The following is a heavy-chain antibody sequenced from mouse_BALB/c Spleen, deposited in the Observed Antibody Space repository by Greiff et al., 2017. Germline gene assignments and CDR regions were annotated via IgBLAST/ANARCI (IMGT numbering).Heavy chain of an antibody. V-gene: IGHV1S22*01. CDR2: IYPGSGST. Sequence: LQQPGSELVRPGASVKLSCKASGYTFTSYWMHWVKQRPGQGLEWIGNIYPGSGSTNYDEKFKSKATLTVDTSSSTAYMQLSSLTSEDSAVYYCTITTAFYFDYWGQGTTLTVSS. CDR1: GYTFTSYW. D-gene: IGHD1-2*01. CDR3: TITTAFYFDY. J-gene: IGHJ2*01.